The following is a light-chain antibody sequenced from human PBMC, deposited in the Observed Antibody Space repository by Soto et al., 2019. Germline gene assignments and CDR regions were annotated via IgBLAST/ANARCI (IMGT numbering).Light chain of an antibody. CDR2: GNS. Sequence: QSVLTQPPSVSGAPWQRVTISCTGSSSNIGAGYGVHWYQQLPGTAPKLLIYGNSNRPSGVPDRFSGSKSGTSASLAITGLQAEDEADYYCQSYDSSLSGSVFGGGTKLTVL. CDR3: QSYDSSLSGSV. J-gene: IGLJ3*02. CDR1: SSNIGAGYG. V-gene: IGLV1-40*01.